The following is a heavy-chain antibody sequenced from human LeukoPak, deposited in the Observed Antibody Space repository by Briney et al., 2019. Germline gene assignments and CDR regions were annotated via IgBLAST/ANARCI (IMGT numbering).Heavy chain of an antibody. Sequence: GGSLRLSCAASGFTFSSYSMNWVRQAPGKGLEWVSYISSSSTIYYADSVKGRFTISRDNAKNSLYLQMNSLRAEDTAVYYCARESSSSWSLDYWGQGTLVTVSS. V-gene: IGHV3-48*01. CDR3: ARESSSSWSLDY. CDR1: GFTFSSYS. CDR2: ISSSSTI. D-gene: IGHD6-13*01. J-gene: IGHJ4*02.